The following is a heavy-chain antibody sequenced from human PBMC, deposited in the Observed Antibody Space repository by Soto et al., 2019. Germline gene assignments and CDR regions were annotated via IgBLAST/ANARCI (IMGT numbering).Heavy chain of an antibody. V-gene: IGHV5-10-1*01. CDR2: IDPSDSYT. J-gene: IGHJ3*02. Sequence: GESLKISCKGSGYSFTSYWSSWVRQMPGKGLEWMGRIDPSDSYTNYSPSFQGHVTISADKSISTAYLQWSSLKASDTAMYYCARQRRAYYYDSSGYPEDAFDIWGQGTMVTVSS. CDR1: GYSFTSYW. D-gene: IGHD3-22*01. CDR3: ARQRRAYYYDSSGYPEDAFDI.